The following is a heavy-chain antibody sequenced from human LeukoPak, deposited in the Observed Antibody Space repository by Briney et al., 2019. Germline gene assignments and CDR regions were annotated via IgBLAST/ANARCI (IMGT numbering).Heavy chain of an antibody. Sequence: GGSLRLSCAASGFTFSSYAMHWVRRAPGKGLEWVAVISYDGSNKYYADSVKGRFTISRDNSKNTLYLQMNSLRAEDTAVYYCAKEGGREPVCGGDCSYFDYWGQGTLVTVSS. CDR2: ISYDGSNK. CDR3: AKEGGREPVCGGDCSYFDY. J-gene: IGHJ4*02. D-gene: IGHD2-21*02. CDR1: GFTFSSYA. V-gene: IGHV3-30-3*01.